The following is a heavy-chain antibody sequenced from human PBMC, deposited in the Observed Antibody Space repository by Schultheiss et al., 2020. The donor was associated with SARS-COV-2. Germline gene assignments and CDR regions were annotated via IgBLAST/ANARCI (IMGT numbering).Heavy chain of an antibody. Sequence: GGSLRLSCAASGFTFSGSAMHWVRQASGKGLEWVGRIRSKANSYATAYAASVKGRFTISRDDSKNTAYLQMNSLKTEDTAVYYCARRRYSSSSGWFDPWGQGTLVTVSS. V-gene: IGHV3-73*01. D-gene: IGHD6-6*01. CDR2: IRSKANSYAT. J-gene: IGHJ5*02. CDR1: GFTFSGSA. CDR3: ARRRYSSSSGWFDP.